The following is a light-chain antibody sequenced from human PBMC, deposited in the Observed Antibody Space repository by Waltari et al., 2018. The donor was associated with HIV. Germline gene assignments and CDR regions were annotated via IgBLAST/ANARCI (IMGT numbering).Light chain of an antibody. J-gene: IGLJ1*01. CDR1: RSKVGNNY. Sequence: QSGLSQPPSVSAAPGQKVTMPCSGIRSKVGNNYVSWYQQLPGTAPKLLICDNNKRRSGIHDGRSGSKSGTSATLDITGLQTGDAADYYCGTWVTSLSASCVFGTGTEVTIL. V-gene: IGLV1-51*01. CDR2: DNN. CDR3: GTWVTSLSASCV.